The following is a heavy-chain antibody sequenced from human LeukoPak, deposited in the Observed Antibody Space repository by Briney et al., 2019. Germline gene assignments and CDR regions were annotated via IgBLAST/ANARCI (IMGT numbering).Heavy chain of an antibody. D-gene: IGHD5-12*01. V-gene: IGHV4-39*01. CDR3: ARINTAYDRSFDY. Sequence: SETLSLTCTVSGGSVHTTVYYWGWVRQPPGKGLQWIGSLYNNVSTYYNPSLKSRLTISVDTSKNQIALNLTSVTAADTAVYYCARINTAYDRSFDYWGLGTLVTVSS. CDR1: GGSVHTTVYY. CDR2: LYNNVST. J-gene: IGHJ4*02.